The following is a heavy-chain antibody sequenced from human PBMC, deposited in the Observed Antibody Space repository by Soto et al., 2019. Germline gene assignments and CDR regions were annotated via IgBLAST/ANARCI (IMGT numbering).Heavy chain of an antibody. CDR3: TTTPLLWFGELLSDY. D-gene: IGHD3-10*01. V-gene: IGHV3-15*07. CDR2: IKSKTDGGTT. CDR1: GFTFSNAW. Sequence: PGGSLRLSCAASGFTFSNAWMNWVRQAPGKGLEWVGRIKSKTDGGTTDYAAPVKGRFTISRDDSKNTLYLQMNSLKTEDTAVYYCTTTPLLWFGELLSDYWGQGTLVTVSS. J-gene: IGHJ4*02.